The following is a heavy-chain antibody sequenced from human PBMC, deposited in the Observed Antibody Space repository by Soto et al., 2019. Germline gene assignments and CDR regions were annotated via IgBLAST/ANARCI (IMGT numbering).Heavy chain of an antibody. J-gene: IGHJ4*02. CDR1: GYTFTNSY. D-gene: IGHD6-13*01. V-gene: IGHV1-46*01. CDR2: LNPNGGST. Sequence: QVQLVQSGAEVKKPGASVKVSCKASGYTFTNSYIHWVRQAPGQGLEWMALLNPNGGSTNYAQNFQCIVTVNRDTSPSTVYMELTRLTSEATAVYYCARNLAAGYYWGQGTLVTVSS. CDR3: ARNLAAGYY.